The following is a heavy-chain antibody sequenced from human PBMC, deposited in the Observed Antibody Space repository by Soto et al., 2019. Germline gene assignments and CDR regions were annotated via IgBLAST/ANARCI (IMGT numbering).Heavy chain of an antibody. CDR2: ISYDGSNK. Sequence: QVQLVESGGGVVQPGRSLRLSCAASGFTFSSYAMHWVRQAPGKGLEWVAVISYDGSNKYYADSVKGRFTISRDNSKNTLYLQMNSLRAEDTAVYHCARVPLWGTAMVLWFFDLWGRGTLVTVSS. J-gene: IGHJ2*01. CDR1: GFTFSSYA. V-gene: IGHV3-30-3*01. D-gene: IGHD5-18*01. CDR3: ARVPLWGTAMVLWFFDL.